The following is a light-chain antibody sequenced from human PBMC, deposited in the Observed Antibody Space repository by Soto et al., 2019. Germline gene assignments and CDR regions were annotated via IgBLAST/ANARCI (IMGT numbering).Light chain of an antibody. CDR2: DVS. V-gene: IGLV2-11*01. Sequence: QSALTQPRSVSGSPGQSVAISCTGTSSDVGDYSFVSWYQQHPGRAPKLILYDVSERPSGVPDRFSGSKSGNTASLTVSGLQTDDEADYYFCSYATNVLVFGGGTKLTVL. J-gene: IGLJ2*01. CDR3: CSYATNVLV. CDR1: SSDVGDYSF.